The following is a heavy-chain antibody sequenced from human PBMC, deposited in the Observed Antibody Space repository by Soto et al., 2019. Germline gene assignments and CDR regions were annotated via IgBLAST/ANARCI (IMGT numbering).Heavy chain of an antibody. J-gene: IGHJ3*02. Sequence: QVQLVESGGGVVQPGRSLRLSCAASGFTFSSYGMHWVRQAPGKGLEWVAVISYDGSNKYYADSVKGRFTISRDNSKNTLYLQMNSLRAEDTAVYYCAGVQGRGAFDIWGQGTMVTVSS. D-gene: IGHD3-10*01. CDR1: GFTFSSYG. V-gene: IGHV3-30*03. CDR3: AGVQGRGAFDI. CDR2: ISYDGSNK.